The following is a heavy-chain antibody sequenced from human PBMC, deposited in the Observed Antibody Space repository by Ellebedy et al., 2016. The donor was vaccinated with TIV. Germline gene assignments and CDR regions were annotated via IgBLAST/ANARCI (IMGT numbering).Heavy chain of an antibody. CDR1: GFTFSNSW. CDR2: INADGSET. CDR3: WRWLQGGTDV. D-gene: IGHD5-24*01. V-gene: IGHV3-74*03. J-gene: IGHJ6*01. Sequence: GGSLRLSXAASGFTFSNSWMHWVRQVPGKGLAWVARINADGSETLYADFVKGRFSISRDNAKRMVYLEMNSLRSEDTATYYCWRWLQGGTDVWGQGTTVTVSS.